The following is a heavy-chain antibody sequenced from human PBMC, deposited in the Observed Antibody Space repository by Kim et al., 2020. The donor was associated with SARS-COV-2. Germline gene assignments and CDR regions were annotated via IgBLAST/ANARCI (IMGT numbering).Heavy chain of an antibody. D-gene: IGHD1-26*01. J-gene: IGHJ4*02. Sequence: YNRSLKSRVTISVDTSKNQFSLKLSSVTAADTAVYYCARLNIVGASLFDYWGQGTLVTVSS. CDR3: ARLNIVGASLFDY. V-gene: IGHV4-39*01.